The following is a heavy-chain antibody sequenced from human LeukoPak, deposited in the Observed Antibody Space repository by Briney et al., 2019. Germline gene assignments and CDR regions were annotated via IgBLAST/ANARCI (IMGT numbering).Heavy chain of an antibody. CDR3: ARRSEWGSGQGFDY. Sequence: SSETLSLTCAVYGGSFSGYYWSWIRQPPGKGLEWIGEINHSGSTNYNPSLKSRVTISVDTSKNQFSLKLSSVTAADTAVYYCARRSEWGSGQGFDYWGQGTLVTVSS. J-gene: IGHJ4*02. D-gene: IGHD3-16*01. CDR2: INHSGST. CDR1: GGSFSGYY. V-gene: IGHV4-34*01.